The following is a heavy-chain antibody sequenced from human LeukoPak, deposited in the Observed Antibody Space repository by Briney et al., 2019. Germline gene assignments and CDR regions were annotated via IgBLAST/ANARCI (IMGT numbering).Heavy chain of an antibody. V-gene: IGHV3-7*01. D-gene: IGHD3-22*01. J-gene: IGHJ4*02. CDR3: ARGNGYYFY. CDR1: GFTFSSLW. CDR2: IQQDGSVK. Sequence: QTGGSLRLSCAASGFTFSSLWMSWVRQAPGKAREWVANIQQDGSVKYYVDSVKGRFTISRDNAESSLYLQMNSLRAEDTAVYYCARGNGYYFYWGQGTLVTVSS.